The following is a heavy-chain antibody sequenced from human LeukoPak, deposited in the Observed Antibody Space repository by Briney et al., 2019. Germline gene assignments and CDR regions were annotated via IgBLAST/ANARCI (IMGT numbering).Heavy chain of an antibody. J-gene: IGHJ5*02. Sequence: GGSLRLPSAASGFTFTTYTMNWVRQAPGKGLEWISYISASGDTIYYADSVKGRFTISRDSARNSLYLQMNSLSDEDTAIYYCTRDLGRWGQGTLVTVSS. CDR3: TRDLGR. CDR2: ISASGDTI. V-gene: IGHV3-48*02. CDR1: GFTFTTYT.